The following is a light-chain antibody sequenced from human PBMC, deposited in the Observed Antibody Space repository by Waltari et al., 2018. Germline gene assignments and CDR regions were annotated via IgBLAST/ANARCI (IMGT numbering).Light chain of an antibody. CDR1: QGISKG. CDR2: AAS. J-gene: IGKJ1*01. V-gene: IGKV1-12*01. CDR3: QQSNIFPRT. Sequence: DIQMTQSPSSVSASVGDRVTITCRASQGISKGLVWYQQKPGKAPKLLIYAASSLQSWVPSRFSGSGSGTDFTLTINSLQPEDFATYYCQQSNIFPRTFGRGTKVEIK.